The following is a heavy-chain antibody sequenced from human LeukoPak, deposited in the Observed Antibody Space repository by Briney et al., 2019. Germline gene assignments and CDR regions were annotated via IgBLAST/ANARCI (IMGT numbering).Heavy chain of an antibody. CDR3: ARVDTTWYPFHY. Sequence: SVKASCKPSVGTPNNYIISWVRQAPEQGVEWMGEIIPVFGTANYAQNLQGRVTISADEYTSIAYMELSNPRSEDTPVYYCARVDTTWYPFHYWGEGTLVTVS. CDR2: IIPVFGTA. J-gene: IGHJ4*02. D-gene: IGHD6-13*01. V-gene: IGHV1-69*13. CDR1: VGTPNNYI.